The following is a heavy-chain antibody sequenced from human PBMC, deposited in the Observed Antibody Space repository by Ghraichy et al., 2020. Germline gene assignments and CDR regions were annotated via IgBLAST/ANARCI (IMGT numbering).Heavy chain of an antibody. CDR1: AFTFGGYA. CDR2: IRSKAHGETT. D-gene: IGHD2-21*01. J-gene: IGHJ4*02. Sequence: GGSLRLSCTGSAFTFGGYAISWFRQAPGKGLEWVGFIRSKAHGETTQYAASVRGRFTISRDDSKSIAYLQMNTLKTEDTAVYYCTADGAYCGGDCLAYWGQGTLVTVSS. CDR3: TADGAYCGGDCLAY. V-gene: IGHV3-49*03.